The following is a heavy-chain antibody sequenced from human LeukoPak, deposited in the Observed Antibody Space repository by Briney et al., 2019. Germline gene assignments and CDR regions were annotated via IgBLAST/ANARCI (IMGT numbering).Heavy chain of an antibody. Sequence: GASVKVSCKASGYTFTSYDINWVRQAPGQGLEWMGWMNPNGGNTGYAQKFQGRVTMTRNTSISTAYMELSSLRSEDTAVYYCARGLEYQLLSFWFDPWGQGTLVTVSS. CDR2: MNPNGGNT. CDR1: GYTFTSYD. CDR3: ARGLEYQLLSFWFDP. D-gene: IGHD2-2*01. J-gene: IGHJ5*02. V-gene: IGHV1-8*01.